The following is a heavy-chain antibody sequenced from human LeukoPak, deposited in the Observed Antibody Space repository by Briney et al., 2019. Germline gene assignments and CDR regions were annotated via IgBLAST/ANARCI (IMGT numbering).Heavy chain of an antibody. CDR2: INQDASEK. J-gene: IGHJ4*02. CDR3: ASYYYGSGTSFGY. Sequence: GGSLRLSCAASGFTFSGYWVTWVRQAPGKGPEWVANINQDASEKYYVESVKGRFTISRDNVKNSLYLQMNSLRVEDTAMYYCASYYYGSGTSFGYWGQGTQVTVSS. V-gene: IGHV3-7*01. D-gene: IGHD3-10*01. CDR1: GFTFSGYW.